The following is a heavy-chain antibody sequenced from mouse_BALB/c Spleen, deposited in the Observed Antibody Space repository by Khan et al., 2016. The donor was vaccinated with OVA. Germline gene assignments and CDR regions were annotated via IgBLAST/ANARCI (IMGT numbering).Heavy chain of an antibody. Sequence: QVQLKESGPGLVAPSQSLSITCTVSGFSLTSYGVHWVRQPPGKGLEWLGVIWTGGSTNYNSAPMSRLSISKDNSKRQVFLKMNSLQTDDTAMYYCARYYGNYGWYFDDWGEGTTVTVSS. CDR3: ARYYGNYGWYFDD. D-gene: IGHD2-1*01. J-gene: IGHJ1*01. CDR1: GFSLTSYG. V-gene: IGHV2-9*02. CDR2: IWTGGST.